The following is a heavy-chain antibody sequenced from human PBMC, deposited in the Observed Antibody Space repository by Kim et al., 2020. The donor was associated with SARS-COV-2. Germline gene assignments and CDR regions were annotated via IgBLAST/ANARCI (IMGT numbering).Heavy chain of an antibody. Sequence: SETLSLTCTVSGGSISSSSYYWGWIRQPPGKGLEWIGSIYYSGSTYYNPSLKSRVTISVDTSKNQFSLKLSSVTAADTAVYYCARDNSLLLWFGENWFDPWGQGTLVTVSS. CDR2: IYYSGST. CDR1: GGSISSSSYY. CDR3: ARDNSLLLWFGENWFDP. D-gene: IGHD3-10*01. V-gene: IGHV4-39*07. J-gene: IGHJ5*02.